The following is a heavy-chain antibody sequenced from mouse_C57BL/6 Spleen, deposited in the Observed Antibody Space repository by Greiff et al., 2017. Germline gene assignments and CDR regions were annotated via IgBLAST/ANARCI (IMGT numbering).Heavy chain of an antibody. CDR1: GYTFTSYG. J-gene: IGHJ2*01. CDR3: ARSEGSNYVYFDY. Sequence: VQLQQSGAELARPGASVKLSCKASGYTFTSYGISWVKQRTGQGLEWIGEIYPRSGNTYYNEKFKGKATLTADKSSSTAYMELRSLTSEDSAVYFCARSEGSNYVYFDYWGQGTTLPVSS. D-gene: IGHD2-5*01. V-gene: IGHV1-81*01. CDR2: IYPRSGNT.